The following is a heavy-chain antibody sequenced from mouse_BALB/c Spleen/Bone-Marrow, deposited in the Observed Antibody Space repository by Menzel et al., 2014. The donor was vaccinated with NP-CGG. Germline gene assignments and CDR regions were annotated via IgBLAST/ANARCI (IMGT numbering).Heavy chain of an antibody. CDR3: ASPYGNYDAMDY. J-gene: IGHJ4*01. CDR1: GYTFTSYW. D-gene: IGHD2-1*01. Sequence: VQLQQSGAELARPGASVKLSCKASGYTFTSYWMQWVKQRPGQGLEWIGAIYPGDGDTRYTQKFRGKAALTADKSSNTAYMQLSSLTSEDSAVYFCASPYGNYDAMDYWDQGTSVTVSS. CDR2: IYPGDGDT. V-gene: IGHV1-87*01.